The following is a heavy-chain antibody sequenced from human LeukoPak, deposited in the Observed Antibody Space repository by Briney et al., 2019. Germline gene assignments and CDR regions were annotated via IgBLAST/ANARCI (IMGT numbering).Heavy chain of an antibody. V-gene: IGHV1-69*06. Sequence: ASVKVSCKASGGTFSSYAISGVRQAPGQGLEWMGGIIPIFGTANYAQKFQGRVTITADKSTSTAYMELSRLRSEDTAVYYCARALGYCSGGSCYSMDYWGQGTLVTVYS. CDR1: GGTFSSYA. CDR3: ARALGYCSGGSCYSMDY. CDR2: IIPIFGTA. D-gene: IGHD2-15*01. J-gene: IGHJ4*02.